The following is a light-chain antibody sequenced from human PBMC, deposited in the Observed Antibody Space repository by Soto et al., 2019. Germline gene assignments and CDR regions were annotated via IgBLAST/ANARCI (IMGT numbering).Light chain of an antibody. Sequence: QPVLTQTPSVSGAPGQRITMSCTGSSSNIGAGYDVHWYQQVPGAAPRLLIYADNNRPSGVPDRFSASKSGTSASLAITGLQGEDEAHYYCQSYDTSLSGVIFGAGTKVTVL. J-gene: IGLJ2*01. CDR3: QSYDTSLSGVI. V-gene: IGLV1-40*01. CDR2: ADN. CDR1: SSNIGAGYD.